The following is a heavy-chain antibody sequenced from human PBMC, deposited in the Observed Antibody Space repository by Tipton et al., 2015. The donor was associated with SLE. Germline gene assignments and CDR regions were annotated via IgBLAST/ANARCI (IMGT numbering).Heavy chain of an antibody. CDR2: INHSGSS. D-gene: IGHD3-3*01. V-gene: IGHV4-34*01. Sequence: TLSLTCTVSGGSISSYYWSWIRQPPGKGLEWIGEINHSGSSNYKASLKSRVTISVDTTKNQFSLKLRSVTAADTAAYYCASQYYDFWSGPSAFDIWGQGTMVTVSS. CDR1: GGSISSYY. J-gene: IGHJ3*02. CDR3: ASQYYDFWSGPSAFDI.